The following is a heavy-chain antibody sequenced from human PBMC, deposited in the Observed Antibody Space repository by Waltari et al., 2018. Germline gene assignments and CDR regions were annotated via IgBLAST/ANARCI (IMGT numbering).Heavy chain of an antibody. CDR2: ISGSGCST. CDR1: GFTFSSYA. D-gene: IGHD4-17*01. J-gene: IGHJ4*02. Sequence: EVQLLESGGGLVQPGGSLRLSCAASGFTFSSYAMSWVRQAPGKGLEWVSAISGSGCSTYDADPVKGRFPISRDNSKSTLYLQMNSLRAADTAVYYCAKDLPTVTEPGETGPHFDYWGQGTLVTVSS. CDR3: AKDLPTVTEPGETGPHFDY. V-gene: IGHV3-23*01.